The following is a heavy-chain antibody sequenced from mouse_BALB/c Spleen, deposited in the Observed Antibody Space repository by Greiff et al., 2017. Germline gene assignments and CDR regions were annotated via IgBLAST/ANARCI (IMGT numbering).Heavy chain of an antibody. CDR2: IYPYNGGT. CDR1: GYTFTDYN. CDR3: ARNWGFAY. Sequence: EVKLMESGPELVKPVASVKISCKASGYTFTDYNMHWVKQSHGKSLEWIGYIYPYNGGTGYNQKFKSKATLTVDNSSSTAYMELRSLTSEDSAVYYCARNWGFAYWGQGTLVTVSA. D-gene: IGHD4-1*01. V-gene: IGHV1S29*02. J-gene: IGHJ3*01.